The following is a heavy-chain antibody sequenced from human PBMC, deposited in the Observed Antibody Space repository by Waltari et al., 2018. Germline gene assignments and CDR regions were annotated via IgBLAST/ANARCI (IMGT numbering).Heavy chain of an antibody. CDR1: GYTFTGYY. D-gene: IGHD3-22*01. Sequence: QVQLVQSGAEMKKPGAPVKVSCKASGYTFTGYYMPLVRQAPGQGLEWMGRINPNSGGTNYAQKFQGRVTMTRDTSISTAYMELSRLRSDDTAVYYCARDIGVNDSSDYWGQGTLVTVSS. CDR2: INPNSGGT. V-gene: IGHV1-2*06. CDR3: ARDIGVNDSSDY. J-gene: IGHJ4*02.